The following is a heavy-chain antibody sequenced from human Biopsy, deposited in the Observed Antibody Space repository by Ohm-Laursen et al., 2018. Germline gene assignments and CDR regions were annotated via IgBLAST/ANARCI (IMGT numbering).Heavy chain of an antibody. D-gene: IGHD3-9*01. J-gene: IGHJ1*01. V-gene: IGHV4-59*02. CDR1: GGSVSSYY. Sequence: GTLSLTCAVSGGSVSSYYWNWIRQPPGKGLEWIGYIYYSGTTDYSPSLKSRVTISVDTSKNRFSLRLNSVTAADTAVYYCATKLTGYFHHWGQGTLVIVSS. CDR2: IYYSGTT. CDR3: ATKLTGYFHH.